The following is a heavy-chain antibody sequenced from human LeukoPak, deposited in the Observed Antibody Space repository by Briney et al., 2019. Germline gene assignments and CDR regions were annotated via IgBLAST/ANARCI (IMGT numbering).Heavy chain of an antibody. J-gene: IGHJ4*02. CDR2: TLFRSKSYN. V-gene: IGHV6-1*01. CDR3: ARWVVPYDYVWGSYRPPPSHFDY. D-gene: IGHD3-16*02. Sequence: QTLSLTRAISGEGVSSNSAAWSWTRPHPSRCLEWLGRTLFRSKSYNDPAVSVTSRITINPKTSNNKFSVQLNSVSPVDTAVYSCARWVVPYDYVWGSYRPPPSHFDYWGQGTLVTVSS. CDR1: GEGVSSNSAA.